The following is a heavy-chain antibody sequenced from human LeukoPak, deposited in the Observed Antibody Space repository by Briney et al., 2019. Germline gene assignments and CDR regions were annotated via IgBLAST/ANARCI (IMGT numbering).Heavy chain of an antibody. CDR3: ARENYGDYPFDY. CDR2: IYTSGST. D-gene: IGHD4-17*01. J-gene: IGHJ4*02. V-gene: IGHV4-61*02. CDR1: GGSISSGSYY. Sequence: NSLQTLSLTCTVSGGSISSGSYYWSWIRQPAGKGLEWIGRIYTSGSTNYNPSLKSRVTISVDTSKNQFSLKLSSVTAADTAVYYCARENYGDYPFDYWGQGTLVTVSS.